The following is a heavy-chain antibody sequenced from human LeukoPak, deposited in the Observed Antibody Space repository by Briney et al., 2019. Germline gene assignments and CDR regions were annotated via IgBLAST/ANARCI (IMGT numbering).Heavy chain of an antibody. V-gene: IGHV3-7*01. J-gene: IGHJ4*02. D-gene: IGHD3-22*01. Sequence: PGGSLRLSCAASGLFFSTNWMSWVRQAPGKGLEWVATIKPDGRDKYYVDSVKGRFTMSRDNGKNSVYLQMNSLRAEDTAVYYCTRFLFYYDSSGYYDYFDYWGQGTLVTVSS. CDR1: GLFFSTNW. CDR3: TRFLFYYDSSGYYDYFDY. CDR2: IKPDGRDK.